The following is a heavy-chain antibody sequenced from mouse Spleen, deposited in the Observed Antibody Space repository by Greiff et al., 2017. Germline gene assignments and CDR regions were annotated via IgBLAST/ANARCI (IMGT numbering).Heavy chain of an antibody. D-gene: IGHD1-2*01. CDR3: ARQGGITTAYYAMDY. CDR1: GFTFSSYT. Sequence: EVMLVESGGGLVQPGGSLKLSCAASGFTFSSYTMSWVRQTPEKRLEWVAYISNGGGSTYYPDTVKGRFTISRDNAKNTLYLQMSSLKSEDTAMYYCARQGGITTAYYAMDYWGQGTSVTVSS. J-gene: IGHJ4*01. V-gene: IGHV5-12-2*01. CDR2: ISNGGGST.